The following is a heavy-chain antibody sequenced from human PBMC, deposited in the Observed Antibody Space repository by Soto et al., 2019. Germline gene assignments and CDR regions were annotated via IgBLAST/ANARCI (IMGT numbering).Heavy chain of an antibody. CDR2: IWYDGSNK. CDR3: AVLGVTTPFDP. J-gene: IGHJ5*02. CDR1: GFTFSSYG. V-gene: IGHV3-33*01. D-gene: IGHD4-17*01. Sequence: GGSLRLSCAASGFTFSSYGMHWVRQAPGKGLEWVAVIWYDGSNKYYADSVKGRFTISRDNSKNTLYLQMNSLRAEDTAVYYCAVLGVTTPFDPWRQGTLVTVSS.